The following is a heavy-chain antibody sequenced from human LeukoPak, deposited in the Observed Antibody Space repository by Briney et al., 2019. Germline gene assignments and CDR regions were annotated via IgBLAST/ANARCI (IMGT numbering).Heavy chain of an antibody. CDR1: GYTFTGYY. CDR2: INPNSGGT. D-gene: IGHD3-10*01. Sequence: ASVKVSCKASGYTFTGYYMHWVRQAPGQGLEWMGWINPNSGGTNYAQKFQGRVTMTRDTSISPAYMELSRLRSDDTAVYYCARDSITMVRGVIIRRSHLNWFDPWGQGTLVTVSS. V-gene: IGHV1-2*02. J-gene: IGHJ5*02. CDR3: ARDSITMVRGVIIRRSHLNWFDP.